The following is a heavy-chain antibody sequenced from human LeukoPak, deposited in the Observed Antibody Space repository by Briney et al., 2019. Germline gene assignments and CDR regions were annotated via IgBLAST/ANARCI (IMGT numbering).Heavy chain of an antibody. CDR3: ARAYYGDHRPGVPFFDP. Sequence: GASVKVSCKASGYTFTSYGISWVRQAPGQGLEWMGWISAYNGNTNYAQKLQGRVTMTTDTSTSTAYMELRSLRSDDTAVYYCARAYYGDHRPGVPFFDPWGQGTLVTVSS. CDR2: ISAYNGNT. J-gene: IGHJ5*02. D-gene: IGHD4-17*01. CDR1: GYTFTSYG. V-gene: IGHV1-18*01.